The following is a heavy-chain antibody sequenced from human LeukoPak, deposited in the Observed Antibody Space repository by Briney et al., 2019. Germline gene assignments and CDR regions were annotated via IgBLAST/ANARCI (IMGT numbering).Heavy chain of an antibody. CDR2: IKQDGSEK. Sequence: GGSLRLSCAASGFTFSSYWMSWVRQAPGKGLEWVANIKQDGSEKYYVDSVKGRFTISRDNAKNSLYLQMNSLRAEDTAVYYCARDTFRKWLLNVYYMDVWGKGTTVTVSS. D-gene: IGHD3-22*01. CDR1: GFTFSSYW. J-gene: IGHJ6*03. CDR3: ARDTFRKWLLNVYYMDV. V-gene: IGHV3-7*01.